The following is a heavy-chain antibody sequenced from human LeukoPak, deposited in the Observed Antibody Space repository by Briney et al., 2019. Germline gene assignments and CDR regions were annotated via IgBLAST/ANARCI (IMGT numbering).Heavy chain of an antibody. D-gene: IGHD3-3*01. Sequence: GGSLRLSCAASGFTFSSYSMNWVRQAPGKGLEWVSSISSSSSYIYYADSVKGRFTISRDNAKNSLYLQMNSLRAEDTAVYYCARDRLYYDFWSGYYPPAPFDYWGQGTLVTVSS. CDR2: ISSSSSYI. CDR3: ARDRLYYDFWSGYYPPAPFDY. CDR1: GFTFSSYS. J-gene: IGHJ4*02. V-gene: IGHV3-21*01.